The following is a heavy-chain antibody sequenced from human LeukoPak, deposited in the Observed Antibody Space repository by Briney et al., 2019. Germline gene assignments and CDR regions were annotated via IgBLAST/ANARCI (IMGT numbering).Heavy chain of an antibody. CDR2: NNPNSGGT. V-gene: IGHV1-2*02. Sequence: ASVKVSCKASGNTFTDYYIHWVRQAPGQGFEWMGWNNPNSGGTNYAQKFQGRVTMTRDTSITTAYMELSRLRSDDTAVYYSATLDAFDIWGQGTMVTVSS. CDR1: GNTFTDYY. J-gene: IGHJ3*02. CDR3: ATLDAFDI.